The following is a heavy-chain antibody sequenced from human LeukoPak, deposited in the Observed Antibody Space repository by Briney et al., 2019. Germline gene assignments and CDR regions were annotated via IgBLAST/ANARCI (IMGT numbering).Heavy chain of an antibody. CDR1: GFTLSSYG. J-gene: IGHJ5*02. CDR2: ISSSSSTI. V-gene: IGHV3-48*04. Sequence: GGSWRLSGAALGFTLSSYGRNWVRQAPGKGLEWVSYISSSSSTIYYADSVKGRFTISRDNAKNSLYLQMNSLRAEDTAVYYCAIGQSRFDPWGQGTLVTVSS. CDR3: AIGQSRFDP. D-gene: IGHD3/OR15-3a*01.